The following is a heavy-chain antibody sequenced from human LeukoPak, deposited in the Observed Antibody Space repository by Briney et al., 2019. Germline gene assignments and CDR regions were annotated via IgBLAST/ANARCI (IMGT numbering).Heavy chain of an antibody. CDR3: ARNPPILRFLRDDAFDI. Sequence: PSETLSLTCAVYGGSFSGYYWSWIRQPPGKGLEWIGEINHSGSTNYNPSLKSRVTISVDTSKNQFSLKLSSVTAADTAVYYCARNPPILRFLRDDAFDIWGQGTMVTVSS. J-gene: IGHJ3*02. CDR1: GGSFSGYY. CDR2: INHSGST. V-gene: IGHV4-34*01. D-gene: IGHD3-3*01.